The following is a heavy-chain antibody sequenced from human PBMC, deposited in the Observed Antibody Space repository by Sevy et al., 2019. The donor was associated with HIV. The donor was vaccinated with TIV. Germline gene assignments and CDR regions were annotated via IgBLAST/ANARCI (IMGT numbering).Heavy chain of an antibody. J-gene: IGHJ5*02. CDR2: ISYDGSNK. D-gene: IGHD2-2*01. V-gene: IGHV3-30-3*01. CDR3: AREREYCSSTSCYEFWFDP. CDR1: GFTFSSYA. Sequence: GGSLRLSCAASGFTFSSYAMHWVRQAPGKGLEWVAVISYDGSNKSYADSVKGRFTISRDNSKNTLYLQRNSLRAEDTAVYYCAREREYCSSTSCYEFWFDPWGQGTLVTVSS.